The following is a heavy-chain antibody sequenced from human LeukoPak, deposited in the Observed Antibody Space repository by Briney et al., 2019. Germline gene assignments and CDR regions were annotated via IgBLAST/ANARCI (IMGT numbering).Heavy chain of an antibody. D-gene: IGHD2-15*01. CDR3: ARETPRLRNCSGGSCYSSSGDY. Sequence: ASVTVSCKASGYTFTSYAMNWVRQAPGQGLEWVGWINTNTGNPTYAQGFTGRFVFSLDTSVSTAYLQISSLKAEDTAVYYCARETPRLRNCSGGSCYSSSGDYWGQGTLVTVSS. V-gene: IGHV7-4-1*02. J-gene: IGHJ4*02. CDR1: GYTFTSYA. CDR2: INTNTGNP.